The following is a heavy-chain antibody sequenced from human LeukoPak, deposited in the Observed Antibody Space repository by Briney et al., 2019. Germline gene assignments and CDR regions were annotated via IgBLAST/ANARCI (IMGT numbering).Heavy chain of an antibody. CDR2: IKQDGSEK. CDR1: GFTFSSYW. J-gene: IGHJ4*02. Sequence: PGGSLRLSCAASGFTFSSYWMSWVRQAPGKGLEWVANIKQDGSEKHYVHSVKGRFTISRDNAKNSLYLQMNSLRAEDTAVYYCARAGEAARPFGLPLVAYYFDYWGQGTLVTVSS. V-gene: IGHV3-7*01. D-gene: IGHD6-6*01. CDR3: ARAGEAARPFGLPLVAYYFDY.